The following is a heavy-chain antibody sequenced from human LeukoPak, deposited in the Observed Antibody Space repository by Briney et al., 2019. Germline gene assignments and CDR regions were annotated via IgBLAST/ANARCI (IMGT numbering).Heavy chain of an antibody. CDR1: GGTFSSYA. D-gene: IGHD3-22*01. J-gene: IGHJ4*02. V-gene: IGHV1-69*05. CDR3: ARNGYYDSSGYYYPFDY. Sequence: GSSVKVSCKASGGTFSSYAMSWVRQAPGQGLEWMGGIIPIFGTANYAQKFQGRVTITTDESTSTAYMELSSLRSEDTAVYYCARNGYYDSSGYYYPFDYWGQGTLVTVSS. CDR2: IIPIFGTA.